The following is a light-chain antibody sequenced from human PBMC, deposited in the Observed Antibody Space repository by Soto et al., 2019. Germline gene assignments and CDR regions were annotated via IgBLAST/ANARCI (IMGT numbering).Light chain of an antibody. Sequence: QPVLTQPPSASGSPGQSVTISCTGPSSDVGGYNYVSWYQQHPGKAPKLLIYEVSKRPSGVPDRFSGSKSGNTASLTVSGLQAEDEADYYCSSYAGGTLVFGTGTKLTVL. V-gene: IGLV2-8*01. CDR3: SSYAGGTLV. CDR2: EVS. CDR1: SSDVGGYNY. J-gene: IGLJ1*01.